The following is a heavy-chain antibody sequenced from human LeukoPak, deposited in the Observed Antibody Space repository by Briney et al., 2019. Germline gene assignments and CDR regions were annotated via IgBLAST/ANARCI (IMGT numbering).Heavy chain of an antibody. Sequence: SETLSLTCTVSGGSISSSSYYWGWIRQPPGKGLEWIGSIYYSGSTYYNPSLKSRVTISVDKSKNQFSLKLSSVTAADTAVYYCARRDYYDSTGYFDYWGQGTLVTVSS. CDR3: ARRDYYDSTGYFDY. J-gene: IGHJ4*02. D-gene: IGHD3-22*01. CDR1: GGSISSSSYY. CDR2: IYYSGST. V-gene: IGHV4-39*07.